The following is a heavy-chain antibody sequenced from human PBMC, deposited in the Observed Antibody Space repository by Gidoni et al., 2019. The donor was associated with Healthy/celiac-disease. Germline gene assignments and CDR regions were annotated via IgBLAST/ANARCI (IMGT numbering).Heavy chain of an antibody. J-gene: IGHJ5*02. Sequence: EVQLVESGGGLVKPGGSLRLSCAASGFTFSSYSMNWVRQAPGKGLEWVSSISSSSSYIYYADSVKGRFTISRDNAKNSLYLQMNSLRAEDTAVYYCARDGLAVAGPVNWFDPWGQGTLVTVSS. CDR2: ISSSSSYI. D-gene: IGHD6-19*01. CDR1: GFTFSSYS. CDR3: ARDGLAVAGPVNWFDP. V-gene: IGHV3-21*01.